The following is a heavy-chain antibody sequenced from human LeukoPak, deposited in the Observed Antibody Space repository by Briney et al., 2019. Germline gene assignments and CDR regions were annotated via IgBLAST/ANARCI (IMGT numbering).Heavy chain of an antibody. Sequence: GGSLRLSCSPSGFTFSSYGMHCVRQAPGKRLEGGAFIRYDGSNKYYADSVKGRFTISRDNSKNTLYLQMNSLRAEDTAVYYCAKDTGMVRGVPDYWGQGTLVTVSS. V-gene: IGHV3-30*02. CDR2: IRYDGSNK. CDR3: AKDTGMVRGVPDY. J-gene: IGHJ4*02. CDR1: GFTFSSYG. D-gene: IGHD3-10*01.